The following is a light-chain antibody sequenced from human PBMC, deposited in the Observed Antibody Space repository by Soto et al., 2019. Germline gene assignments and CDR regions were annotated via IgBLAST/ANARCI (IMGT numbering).Light chain of an antibody. CDR2: AAS. V-gene: IGKV1-39*01. CDR1: QSISSY. J-gene: IGKJ1*01. Sequence: DIQMTQSPSSLSASVGDRVTITCRASQSISSYLNWYQQKAGLAPKLLIYAASSLQSGVPSRFSGSGSGTDFTLTISSLQPEDFETYDCQRADRKSTTVGHQTEVDIK. CDR3: QRADRKSTT.